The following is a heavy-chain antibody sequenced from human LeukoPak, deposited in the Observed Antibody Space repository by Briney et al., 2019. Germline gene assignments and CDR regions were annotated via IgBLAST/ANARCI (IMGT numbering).Heavy chain of an antibody. D-gene: IGHD5-18*01. Sequence: ASVKFSCKASGYTFTGYYMHWVRQAPGQGLEWMGWINPNSGGTNYAQKFQGRVTMTRDTSISTAYMELSRLRSDDTAVYYCARDQGGYSYYDYWGQGTLVTVSS. J-gene: IGHJ4*02. CDR2: INPNSGGT. CDR1: GYTFTGYY. V-gene: IGHV1-2*02. CDR3: ARDQGGYSYYDY.